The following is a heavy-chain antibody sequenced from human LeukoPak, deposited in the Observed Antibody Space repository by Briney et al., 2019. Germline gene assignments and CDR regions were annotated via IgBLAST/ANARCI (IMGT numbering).Heavy chain of an antibody. CDR2: IYYSGST. CDR1: GDSVSNGSYY. V-gene: IGHV4-61*01. Sequence: SETLSLTCTVYGDSVSNGSYYWSWIRQPPGKGLEWIGYIYYSGSTNCNPSLKSRVTISVDTSKNQFSLNLSSVTAADTAVYYCARASAVAGMVDYWGQGTLVTVSS. J-gene: IGHJ4*02. CDR3: ARASAVAGMVDY. D-gene: IGHD6-19*01.